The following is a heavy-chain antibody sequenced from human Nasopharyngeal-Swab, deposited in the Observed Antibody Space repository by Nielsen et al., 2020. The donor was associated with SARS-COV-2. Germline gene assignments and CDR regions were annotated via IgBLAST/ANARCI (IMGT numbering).Heavy chain of an antibody. J-gene: IGHJ1*01. CDR1: GFTFSLYA. CDR3: TDIPAD. Sequence: GASLEISCAASGFTFSLYAMSWVRQAPGKGLEWVSTIRSSGDITYYADSVKGRFTISRDNSKSTLFLQMNSLRAEDTALYYCTDIPADWGQGTLVTVSS. CDR2: IRSSGDIT. D-gene: IGHD2-15*01. V-gene: IGHV3-23*01.